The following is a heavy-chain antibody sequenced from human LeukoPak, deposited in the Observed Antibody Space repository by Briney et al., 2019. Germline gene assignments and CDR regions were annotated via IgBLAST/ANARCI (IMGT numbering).Heavy chain of an antibody. CDR3: AREQGLLWFGELSLGGAFDI. Sequence: KTGGSLRLSCAASGFTFSSYSMNWVRQAPGKGLEWVSSISSSSYIYYADSVKGRFTISRDNAKNSLYLQMNSLRAEDTAVYYCAREQGLLWFGELSLGGAFDIWGQGTMVTVSS. D-gene: IGHD3-10*01. CDR1: GFTFSSYS. V-gene: IGHV3-21*01. J-gene: IGHJ3*02. CDR2: ISSSSYI.